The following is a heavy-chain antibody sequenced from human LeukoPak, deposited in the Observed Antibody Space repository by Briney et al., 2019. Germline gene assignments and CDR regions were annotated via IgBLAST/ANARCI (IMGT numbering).Heavy chain of an antibody. D-gene: IGHD1-1*01. V-gene: IGHV3-74*01. J-gene: IGHJ4*02. CDR2: INSDGSNT. CDR3: VRGYDY. Sequence: GGSLRLSCAASGFTFSSSWMHWVRQAPGKGLVWVSGINSDGSNTRYADSVEGRLTISRDNAKNTLYLQMNSLRVEDAAVYYCVRGYDYWGQGTLVTVSS. CDR1: GFTFSSSW.